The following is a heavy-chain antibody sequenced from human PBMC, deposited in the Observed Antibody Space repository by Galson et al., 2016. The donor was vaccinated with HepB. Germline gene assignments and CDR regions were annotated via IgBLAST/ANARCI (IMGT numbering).Heavy chain of an antibody. CDR3: TREGPQRTFDY. Sequence: SLRLSCAASGFTFSSYAMHWVRQATGKGLEWVSAIGTVGDTVYSGSVRGRFTISRENAKNFLYLQMNNLRAGDTAVYYCTREGPQRTFDYWGQGTTVAVSS. CDR1: GFTFSSYA. V-gene: IGHV3-13*04. J-gene: IGHJ4*03. D-gene: IGHD3/OR15-3a*01. CDR2: IGTVGDT.